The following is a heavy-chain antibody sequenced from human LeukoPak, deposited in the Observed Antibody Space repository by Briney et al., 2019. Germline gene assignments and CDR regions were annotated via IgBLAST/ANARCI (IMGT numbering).Heavy chain of an antibody. Sequence: ASVKVSCKASGYTFTGYYMHWVRQAPGQGLEWMGWINPNSGGTNYAQKFQGRVTMTRDTSISTAYMELSRLRSDDTAVYYCASAYYDFCSGSFSGPSSAYYYGMDVWGQGTTVTVSS. CDR2: INPNSGGT. J-gene: IGHJ6*02. CDR3: ASAYYDFCSGSFSGPSSAYYYGMDV. D-gene: IGHD3-3*01. CDR1: GYTFTGYY. V-gene: IGHV1-2*02.